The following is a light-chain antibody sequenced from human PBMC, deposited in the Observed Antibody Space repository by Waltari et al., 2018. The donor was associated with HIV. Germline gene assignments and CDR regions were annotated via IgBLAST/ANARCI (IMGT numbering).Light chain of an antibody. CDR2: WAS. J-gene: IGKJ2*01. V-gene: IGKV4-1*01. Sequence: DIVMTQSPDSLVLSLGERATINCKSNQSVLYSSNNKNFLAWYQQKSGQRPKLLVYWASTRESGVPDRFSGSGSGTDFTLTISSLQAEDVAVYFCQQHYTTPYTFGQGTKLEIK. CDR3: QQHYTTPYT. CDR1: QSVLYSSNNKNF.